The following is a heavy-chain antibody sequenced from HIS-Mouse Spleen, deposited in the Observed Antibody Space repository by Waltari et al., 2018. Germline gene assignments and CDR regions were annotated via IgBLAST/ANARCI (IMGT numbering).Heavy chain of an antibody. J-gene: IGHJ6*02. CDR2: IYYSGST. V-gene: IGHV4-39*07. CDR1: GGSISSSSYY. D-gene: IGHD6-13*01. CDR3: ASLYSSSWYYYYGMDV. Sequence: QLQLQESGPGLVKPSETLSLTCTVSGGSISSSSYYWGWIRQPPGKGLEGIGSIYYSGSTCYNPTVKGGVTIAVDTSKNQFSRKLSSVTAADTAVYYCASLYSSSWYYYYGMDVWGQGTTVTVSS.